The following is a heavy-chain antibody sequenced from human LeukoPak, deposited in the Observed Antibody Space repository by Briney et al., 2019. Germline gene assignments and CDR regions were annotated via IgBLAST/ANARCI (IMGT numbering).Heavy chain of an antibody. J-gene: IGHJ4*02. V-gene: IGHV3-23*01. CDR1: GFTFSSYA. CDR2: ISGSGGST. D-gene: IGHD3-22*01. CDR3: AKGGVITTSPRFGY. Sequence: GGSLRLSCAASGFTFSSYAMSWVRQAPGKGLEWVSAISGSGGSTYYADSVKGRFTISRDNPKNTLYLQMNSLRAEDTAVYYCAKGGVITTSPRFGYWGQGTLVTVSS.